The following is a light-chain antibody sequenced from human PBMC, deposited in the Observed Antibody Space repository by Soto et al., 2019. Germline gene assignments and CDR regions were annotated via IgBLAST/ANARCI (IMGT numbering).Light chain of an antibody. J-gene: IGLJ2*01. CDR3: SSYANSATL. V-gene: IGLV2-23*02. CDR1: TSDVGTYSL. CDR2: EVT. Sequence: QSVLSQPASVSGSPGQSITISCTGTTSDVGTYSLVSWYQQYSGKAPKLINYEVTKRPSGVSNRFSGSKSGNTAFLTVSRLQAEDEADYYCSSYANSATLFGGGTKLTVL.